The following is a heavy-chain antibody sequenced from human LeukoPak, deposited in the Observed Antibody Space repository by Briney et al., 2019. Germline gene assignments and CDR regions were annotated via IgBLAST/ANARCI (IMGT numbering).Heavy chain of an antibody. D-gene: IGHD6-19*01. V-gene: IGHV3-74*01. Sequence: GGSLRLSCAAPGFTFSSHWMHWVRQVPGKGLVWVSRINKDGRTTNYADSVKGRFTISRDNAKNTLYLQMNSLRAEDTAVYYCARGIAVAGTFYFDYWGQGTLVTVSS. CDR2: INKDGRTT. CDR3: ARGIAVAGTFYFDY. CDR1: GFTFSSHW. J-gene: IGHJ4*02.